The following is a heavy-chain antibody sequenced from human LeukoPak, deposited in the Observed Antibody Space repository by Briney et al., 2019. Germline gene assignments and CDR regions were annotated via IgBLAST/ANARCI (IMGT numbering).Heavy chain of an antibody. D-gene: IGHD6-13*01. CDR3: ARDRGSSWYKQPYYYYGMDV. CDR2: ISDSSRII. J-gene: IGHJ6*02. CDR1: GFTFSSYN. Sequence: GGSLRLSCAASGFTFSSYNMNWVRQAPGKGLEWVPYISDSSRIIYYADSVKGRFTISRDTAKNSLYLQMNSLRAEDTAVYYCARDRGSSWYKQPYYYYGMDVWGQGTTVTVSS. V-gene: IGHV3-48*01.